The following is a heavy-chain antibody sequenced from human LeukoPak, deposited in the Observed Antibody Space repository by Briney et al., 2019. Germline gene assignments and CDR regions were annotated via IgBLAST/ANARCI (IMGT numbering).Heavy chain of an antibody. V-gene: IGHV4-39*01. J-gene: IGHJ4*02. D-gene: IGHD2-2*01. Sequence: SETLSLTCTVSGGSMSRSSYYRAWIRQPPRKGLEWIESIYYSGSTYYNPSLKSRVTISVDTSKNQFSLKLSSVAAADTAVYYCARPQGYQLLDFEYWGQGTLVTVSS. CDR3: ARPQGYQLLDFEY. CDR2: IYYSGST. CDR1: GGSMSRSSYY.